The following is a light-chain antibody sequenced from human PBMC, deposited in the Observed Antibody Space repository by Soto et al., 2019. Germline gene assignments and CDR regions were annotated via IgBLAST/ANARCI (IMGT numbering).Light chain of an antibody. CDR2: AAS. V-gene: IGKV1-27*01. Sequence: IQLTQSPSSLSASVGDRVTITCRASQGISNYLAWYQQKPGKLPKLLIYAASILPSGVPSRFSGSGSGTDFTLIISSLQSEDSEVYYCQQYNSWLWTFGQGTKVDIK. CDR1: QGISNY. CDR3: QQYNSWLWT. J-gene: IGKJ1*01.